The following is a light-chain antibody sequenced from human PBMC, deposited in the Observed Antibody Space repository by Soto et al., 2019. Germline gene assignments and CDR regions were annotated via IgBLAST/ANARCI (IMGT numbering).Light chain of an antibody. CDR3: QQSYSTPSAWT. CDR1: QSISSY. J-gene: IGKJ1*01. Sequence: DIQMTQSPSSLSASVGDRVTMTCRASQSISSYLNWYQQKPGKAPKLLIYAASSLQSGVPSRFSGSGSGTDFTLTISSLQPEDFATYYCQQSYSTPSAWTFGQGTKVEIK. V-gene: IGKV1-39*01. CDR2: AAS.